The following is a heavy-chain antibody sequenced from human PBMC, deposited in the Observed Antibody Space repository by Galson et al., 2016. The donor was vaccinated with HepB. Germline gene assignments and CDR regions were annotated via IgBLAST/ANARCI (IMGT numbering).Heavy chain of an antibody. J-gene: IGHJ4*02. CDR3: ARGPRDFDWLFHFDY. V-gene: IGHV4-39*01. D-gene: IGHD3-9*01. Sequence: ETLSLTCTVSGGSLSNSISYWGWIRQPPGKGLEWIASMFYSGTTYYNPSVKSRITISADTSKNQLSLRLNSVTAADTAVYYCARGPRDFDWLFHFDYWGQGILVTVSS. CDR1: GGSLSNSISY. CDR2: MFYSGTT.